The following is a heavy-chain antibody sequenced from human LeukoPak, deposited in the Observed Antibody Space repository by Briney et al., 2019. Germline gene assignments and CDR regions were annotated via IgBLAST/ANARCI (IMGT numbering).Heavy chain of an antibody. D-gene: IGHD6-19*01. Sequence: GGSLRLSCAASGFTFSSYAMHWVRQAPGKGLEWVAVISYDGSNKYYADSVKGRFTISRDNSKNTLYLQMNSLRAEDTAVYYCASPIGAGIAVAGLDYWGQGTLVTVPS. CDR1: GFTFSSYA. CDR2: ISYDGSNK. J-gene: IGHJ4*02. V-gene: IGHV3-30*04. CDR3: ASPIGAGIAVAGLDY.